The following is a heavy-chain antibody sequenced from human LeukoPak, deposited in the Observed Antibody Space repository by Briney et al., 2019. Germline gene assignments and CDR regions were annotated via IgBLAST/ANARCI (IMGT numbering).Heavy chain of an antibody. D-gene: IGHD6-6*01. CDR2: IYHSGST. J-gene: IGHJ4*02. CDR3: ARVRSSFPALLDY. CDR1: GGSISSSNW. Sequence: SETLSLTCTVSGGSISSSNWWSWVRQPPGKGLEWIGEIYHSGSTNYNPSLKSRVTMSVDTSKNQFSLKLSSVTAADTAVYYCARVRSSFPALLDYWGQGTLVTVSS. V-gene: IGHV4-4*02.